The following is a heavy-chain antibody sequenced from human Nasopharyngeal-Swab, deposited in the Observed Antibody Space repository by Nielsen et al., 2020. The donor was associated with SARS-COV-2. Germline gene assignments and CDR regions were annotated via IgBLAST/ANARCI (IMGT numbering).Heavy chain of an antibody. CDR1: GFTFSSYS. CDR3: ARAGGGYSYADY. Sequence: GASLKISCAASGFTFSSYSMNWVRQAPGKGLEWVSSISSSSSYIYYADSVKGRFTISRDNAKNSLYLQMNSLRAEDTAVYYCARAGGGYSYADYWGQGTLVTVSS. D-gene: IGHD5-18*01. CDR2: ISSSSSYI. V-gene: IGHV3-21*01. J-gene: IGHJ4*02.